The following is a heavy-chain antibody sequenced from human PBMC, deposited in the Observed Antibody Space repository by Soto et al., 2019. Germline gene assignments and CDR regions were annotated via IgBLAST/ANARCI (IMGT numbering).Heavy chain of an antibody. Sequence: SETLSLTCAVSGYSISSGYYWGWIRQPPGKGLEWIGSIYHSGSTYYNPSLKSRVTISVDTSKNQFSLKLSSVTAADTAVYYWARDSFRWLPNWFAPWGQGTLVTVSP. CDR2: IYHSGST. V-gene: IGHV4-38-2*02. CDR3: ARDSFRWLPNWFAP. CDR1: GYSISSGYY. D-gene: IGHD5-12*01. J-gene: IGHJ5*02.